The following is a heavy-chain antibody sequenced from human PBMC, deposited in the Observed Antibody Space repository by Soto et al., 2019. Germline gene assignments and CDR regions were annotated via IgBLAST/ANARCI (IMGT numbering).Heavy chain of an antibody. V-gene: IGHV1-69*13. CDR3: ARKRLVRGARRAGDYYYGMDV. CDR1: GGTFSSYA. CDR2: IIPIFGTA. Sequence: SVKVSCKASGGTFSSYAISWVRQAPGQGLEWMGGIIPIFGTANYAQKFQGRVTITADESTSTAYMELSSLRSEDTAVYYCARKRLVRGARRAGDYYYGMDVWGQGTTVTVSS. J-gene: IGHJ6*02. D-gene: IGHD3-10*01.